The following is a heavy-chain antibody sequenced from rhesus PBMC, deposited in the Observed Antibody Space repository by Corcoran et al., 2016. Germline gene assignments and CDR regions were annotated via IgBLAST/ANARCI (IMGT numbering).Heavy chain of an antibody. CDR2: INSGGCST. CDR1: GFTFSSYG. V-gene: IGHV3S5*01. J-gene: IGHJ4*01. Sequence: EVQLVETGGGLVQPGGSLKLSCAASGFTFSSYGMSWVRQAPGKGLEWVSAINSGGCSTYYADSVKGRFTISRDNSKNTLSLQMNSLRAEDTAVYYCVSGDYNIWTGYRYFDYWGQGVLVTVSS. CDR3: VSGDYNIWTGYRYFDY. D-gene: IGHD3-3*01.